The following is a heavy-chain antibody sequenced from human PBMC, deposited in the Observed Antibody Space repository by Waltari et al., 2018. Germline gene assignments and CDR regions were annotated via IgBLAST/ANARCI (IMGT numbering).Heavy chain of an antibody. CDR2: IIPIFGTA. J-gene: IGHJ6*02. CDR1: GGTFSSYA. D-gene: IGHD1-7*01. CDR3: ARSPELELPPYYYYYGMDV. Sequence: QVQLVQSGAEVKKPGSSVTVSCKASGGTFSSYAISWVRQAPGQGLEWMGGIIPIFGTANYAQKFQGRVTITADESTSTAYMELSSLRSEDTAVYYCARSPELELPPYYYYYGMDVWGQGTTVTVSS. V-gene: IGHV1-69*12.